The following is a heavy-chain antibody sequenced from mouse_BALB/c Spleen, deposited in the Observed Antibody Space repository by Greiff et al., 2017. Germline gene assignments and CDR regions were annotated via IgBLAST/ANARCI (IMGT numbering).Heavy chain of an antibody. V-gene: IGHV5-9-4*01. CDR2: ISSGGSYT. CDR3: AREETTATRGAMDY. CDR1: GFTFSSYA. J-gene: IGHJ4*01. D-gene: IGHD1-2*01. Sequence: EVKLMESGGGLVKPGGSLKLSCAASGFTFSSYAMSWVRQSPEKRLEWVAEISSGGSYTYYPDTVTGRFTISRDNAKNTLYLEMSSLRSEDTAMYYCAREETTATRGAMDYWGQGTSVTVSS.